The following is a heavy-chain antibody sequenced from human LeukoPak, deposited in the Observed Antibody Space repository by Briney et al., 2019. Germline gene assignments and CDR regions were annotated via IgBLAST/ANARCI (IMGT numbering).Heavy chain of an antibody. CDR1: GFTFSGYW. J-gene: IGHJ3*02. CDR2: IKQDGSEK. CDR3: ARDDYYGSGSYWGAFDI. V-gene: IGHV3-7*01. Sequence: GGSLRLSCAASGFTFSGYWMSWVRQAPGKGLEWVANIKQDGSEKYYVDSVKGRFTISRDNAKNSLYLQMNSLRAEDTAMYYCARDDYYGSGSYWGAFDIWGQGTMVTVSS. D-gene: IGHD3-10*01.